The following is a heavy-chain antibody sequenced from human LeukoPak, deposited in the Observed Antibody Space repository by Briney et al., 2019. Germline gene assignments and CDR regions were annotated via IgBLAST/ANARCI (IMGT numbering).Heavy chain of an antibody. CDR1: GGSISSGDYY. V-gene: IGHV4-30-4*01. CDR2: IYYSGST. CDR3: ARDGGGEVTSPAAFDI. Sequence: SETLSLTCTVSGGSISSGDYYWSWIRQPPGKGLEWIGYIYYSGSTYYNPSLKSRVTISVDTSKNQFSLELSSVTAADTAVYYCARDGGGEVTSPAAFDIWGQGTMVTVSS. J-gene: IGHJ3*02. D-gene: IGHD3-16*01.